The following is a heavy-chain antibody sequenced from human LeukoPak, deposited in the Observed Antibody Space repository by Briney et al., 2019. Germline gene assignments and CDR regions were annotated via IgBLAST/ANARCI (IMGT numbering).Heavy chain of an antibody. CDR3: ARGERIYYGMDV. CDR1: GGSFSGYY. V-gene: IGHV4-34*01. CDR2: INHSGST. Sequence: SETLSLTCAVYGGSFSGYYWSWIRQPPGKGLEWIGEINHSGSTNYNPSLKSRVTISVDTSKNQFSLKLSSVTAADTAVYYCARGERIYYGMDVWGQGTTVTVSS. J-gene: IGHJ6*02. D-gene: IGHD1-1*01.